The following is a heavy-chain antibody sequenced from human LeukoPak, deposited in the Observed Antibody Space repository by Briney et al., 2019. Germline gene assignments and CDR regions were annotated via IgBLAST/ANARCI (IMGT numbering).Heavy chain of an antibody. CDR1: GGSINSGGYY. CDR3: ARGRFGELGSFEIFDY. D-gene: IGHD3-10*01. J-gene: IGHJ4*02. V-gene: IGHV4-31*03. Sequence: PSETLSLTCTVSGGSINSGGYYWSWIRQHPGKGLEWIGYIYYSGSTYYNPSLKSRVTISVDTSKNQFSLKLSSVTAADTAVYYCARGRFGELGSFEIFDYWGQGTLVTVSS. CDR2: IYYSGST.